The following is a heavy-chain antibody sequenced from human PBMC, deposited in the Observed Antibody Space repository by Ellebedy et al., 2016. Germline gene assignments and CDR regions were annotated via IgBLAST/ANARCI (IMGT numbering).Heavy chain of an antibody. CDR3: ARPMVRGAYNWFDP. Sequence: GESLKISXAASGLTYWMNWVRQAPGKGLEWVANINQDGSERQYVDSVKGRFTISRDNAKNSLYLQMNSLRAEDTAVYYCARPMVRGAYNWFDPWGQGTLVTVSS. V-gene: IGHV3-7*01. J-gene: IGHJ5*02. CDR2: INQDGSER. CDR1: GLTYW. D-gene: IGHD3-10*01.